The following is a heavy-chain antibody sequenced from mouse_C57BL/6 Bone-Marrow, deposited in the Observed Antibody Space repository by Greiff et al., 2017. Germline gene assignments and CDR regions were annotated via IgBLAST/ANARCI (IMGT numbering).Heavy chain of an antibody. Sequence: QVQLKQPGTELVKPGASVKLSCKASGYTFTSYWMHWVKQRPGQGLEWIGNLNPSNGGTNSNEKFKSKATLTVDKSSSTAYMQLSSLTSEDSAVYYCARSGYLLWSLWGQGTTLTVSS. CDR1: GYTFTSYW. D-gene: IGHD2-1*01. CDR2: LNPSNGGT. CDR3: ARSGYLLWSL. V-gene: IGHV1-53*01. J-gene: IGHJ2*01.